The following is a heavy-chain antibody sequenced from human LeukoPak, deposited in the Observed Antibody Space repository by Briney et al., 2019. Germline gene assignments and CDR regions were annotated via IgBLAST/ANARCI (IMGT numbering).Heavy chain of an antibody. CDR2: INHSGST. Sequence: SETLSLTCAVYGGSFSGYYWSWIRQPPGKGLEWIGEINHSGSTNYNPSLKSRVTISVDTSKNQFSLKLSSVTAADTAVYYCARLRFLGPFDYWGQGTLVTVSS. J-gene: IGHJ4*02. D-gene: IGHD3-3*01. CDR1: GGSFSGYY. CDR3: ARLRFLGPFDY. V-gene: IGHV4-34*01.